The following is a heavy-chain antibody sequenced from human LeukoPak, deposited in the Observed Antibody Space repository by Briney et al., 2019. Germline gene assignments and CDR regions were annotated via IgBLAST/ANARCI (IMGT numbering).Heavy chain of an antibody. J-gene: IGHJ4*02. D-gene: IGHD4-17*01. CDR2: IRSKANSYAT. CDR3: TSRDYGDYDVGY. CDR1: GFAFSGSA. Sequence: GGSLRLSCAASGFAFSGSAMHWVRQASGKGLEWVGRIRSKANSYATAYAASVKGRFTISRDDSKNTAYLQMNSLKTEDTAVYYCTSRDYGDYDVGYWGQGTLVTVSS. V-gene: IGHV3-73*01.